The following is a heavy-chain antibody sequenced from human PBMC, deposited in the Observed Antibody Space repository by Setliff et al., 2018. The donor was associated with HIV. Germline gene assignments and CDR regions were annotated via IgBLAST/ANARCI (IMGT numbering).Heavy chain of an antibody. D-gene: IGHD1-26*01. CDR1: GYSFTAYY. CDR3: ARGRHSGTYEAFDI. J-gene: IGHJ3*02. V-gene: IGHV1-2*02. Sequence: AASVKVSCKASGYSFTAYYIHFVRQAPGQGLEWMGWIQTNSGGTKSAQKFQGRVTMTRDTSISTAYMELNSLTSDDTAVYYCARGRHSGTYEAFDIWGPGTMVTVS. CDR2: IQTNSGGT.